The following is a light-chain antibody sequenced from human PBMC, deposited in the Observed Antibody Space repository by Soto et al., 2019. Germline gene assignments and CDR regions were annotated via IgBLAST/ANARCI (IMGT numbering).Light chain of an antibody. V-gene: IGKV3-11*01. CDR1: QSVSSY. CDR2: DAS. Sequence: EIVLTQSPATLSLSPGERATLSCRASQSVSSYLAWYQQKPGQAPRLLIYDASNRATGIPARFSGSGSGTDFTLTSSSIEPEDFAVYYCQQRSNCSFGPGTKVDIK. J-gene: IGKJ3*01. CDR3: QQRSNCS.